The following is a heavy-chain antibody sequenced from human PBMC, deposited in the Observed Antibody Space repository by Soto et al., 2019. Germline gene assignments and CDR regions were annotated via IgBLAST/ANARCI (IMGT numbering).Heavy chain of an antibody. J-gene: IGHJ4*02. CDR2: ISAYNGNT. CDR1: GYTFTSYG. CDR3: ARTDDVVVVAATTAHFDY. V-gene: IGHV1-18*01. D-gene: IGHD2-15*01. Sequence: QVQLVQSGAEVKKPGASVKVSCKASGYTFTSYGISWVRQAPGLGLEWMGWISAYNGNTNYAQKLQGRVTMTTDTSTSTAYMELRSLRSDDTAVYYCARTDDVVVVAATTAHFDYWGQGTLVTVSS.